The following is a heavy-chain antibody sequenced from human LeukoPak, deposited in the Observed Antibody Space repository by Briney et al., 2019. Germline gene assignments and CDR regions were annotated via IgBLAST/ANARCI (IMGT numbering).Heavy chain of an antibody. CDR3: ARDGAAAVPR. CDR2: ISYDGSNK. J-gene: IGHJ4*02. Sequence: GGSLRLSCAASGFTFSSYGMHWVRQAPGKGLEWVAVISYDGSNKHYADSVKGRFTISRDNSRNTLYLQMNNLRAEDTAVYYCARDGAAAVPRWGQGTLVTVSS. V-gene: IGHV3-30*03. CDR1: GFTFSSYG. D-gene: IGHD6-13*01.